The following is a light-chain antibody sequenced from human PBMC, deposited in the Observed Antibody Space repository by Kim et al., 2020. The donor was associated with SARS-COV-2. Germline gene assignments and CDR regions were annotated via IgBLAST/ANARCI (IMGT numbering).Light chain of an antibody. Sequence: SYELTQPLSVSVSPGQTATITCCGHNLGKNYASWYQQRPGQSPVLVIYRDNKRPSGIPERISGSNSGNTATLTISGTQARDEADYYCQAWDTSTDFFGPGTKLTVL. CDR1: NLGKNY. V-gene: IGLV3-1*01. CDR2: RDN. J-gene: IGLJ2*01. CDR3: QAWDTSTDF.